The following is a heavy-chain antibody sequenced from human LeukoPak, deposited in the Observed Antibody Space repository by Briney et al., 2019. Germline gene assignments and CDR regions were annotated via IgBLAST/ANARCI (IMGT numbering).Heavy chain of an antibody. CDR3: AKDGDLDRDLTLYYFDY. CDR1: GFTFSSYA. J-gene: IGHJ4*02. Sequence: PGGSLRLSCAASGFTFSSYAMHWVRQAPGKGLEWVAVISYDGSNKYYADSVKGRFTISRDNSKNTLYLQMNSLRAEDTAVYYCAKDGDLDRDLTLYYFDYWGQGTLVTVSS. CDR2: ISYDGSNK. V-gene: IGHV3-30-3*01. D-gene: IGHD3-10*01.